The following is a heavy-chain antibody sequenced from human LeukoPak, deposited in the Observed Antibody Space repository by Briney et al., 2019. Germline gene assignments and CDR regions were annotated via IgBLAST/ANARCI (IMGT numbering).Heavy chain of an antibody. V-gene: IGHV1-18*01. CDR2: ISAYNGNT. CDR3: ARRPGIAAAGSNYYMDV. D-gene: IGHD6-13*01. CDR1: GGTFSSYA. J-gene: IGHJ6*03. Sequence: GASVKVSCKASGGTFSSYAISWVRQAPGQGLEWMGWISAYNGNTNYAQKLQGRVTMTTDTSTSTAYMKLRSLRSDDTAVYYCARRPGIAAAGSNYYMDVWGKGTTVTVSS.